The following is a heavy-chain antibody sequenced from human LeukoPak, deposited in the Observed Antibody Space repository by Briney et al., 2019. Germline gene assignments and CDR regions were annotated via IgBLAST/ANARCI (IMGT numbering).Heavy chain of an antibody. CDR2: IKGDGITT. CDR3: AADGEYAFLV. CDR1: GLTFHNTW. J-gene: IGHJ3*01. D-gene: IGHD2/OR15-2a*01. Sequence: GVSLRLSCAASGLTFHNTWMHWIRQAPGKGLVWVSRIKGDGITTTYADSVKGRFTISRDNAKNTLYLQMNSLRAEDTAVYYCAADGEYAFLVWGQGTMVTVSS. V-gene: IGHV3-74*01.